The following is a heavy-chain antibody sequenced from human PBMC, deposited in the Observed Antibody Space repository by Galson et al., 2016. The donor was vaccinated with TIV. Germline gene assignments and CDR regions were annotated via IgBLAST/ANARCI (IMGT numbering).Heavy chain of an antibody. CDR3: AKGMTIFGVIPPWGGMDV. J-gene: IGHJ6*02. V-gene: IGHV3-23*01. D-gene: IGHD3-3*01. CDR1: GFPFRSYN. Sequence: SLRLPCAVSGFPFRSYNMNWVRQAPGKGLEWVSGISSGGTTYYADSVKGRFTVSRDNSKNTLYLQMNSLRAEDTAVYYCAKGMTIFGVIPPWGGMDVWGQGTTVTVSS. CDR2: ISSGGTT.